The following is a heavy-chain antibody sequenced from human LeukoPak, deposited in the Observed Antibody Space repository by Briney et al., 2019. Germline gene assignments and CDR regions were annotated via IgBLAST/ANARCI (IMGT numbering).Heavy chain of an antibody. CDR3: TKERGGGGRRINLMVGGYGP. D-gene: IGHD3-22*01. J-gene: IGHJ5*02. CDR2: ISYHGRDK. V-gene: IGHV3-30*04. Sequence: SGGSLRLSCAGSGFTFSGFAMHWVRQAPGKGLEWVAAISYHGRDKYYADAVSGRFTIPRDNSKNTLHLEMNSLRTDDTAVYCCTKERGGGGRRINLMVGGYGPWGQGTQVTVSS. CDR1: GFTFSGFA.